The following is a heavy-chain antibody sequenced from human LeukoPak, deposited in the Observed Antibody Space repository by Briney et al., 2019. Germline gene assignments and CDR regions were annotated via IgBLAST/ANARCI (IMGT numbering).Heavy chain of an antibody. Sequence: SETLSLTCTVSGGSISSSSYYWGWIRQPPGKGLEWIGEINHSESTNYNPSLKSRVTTSVDTSKNQFSLKLSSVTAADTAVYYCARHGVPRAYWYFDLWGRGTLVTVSS. CDR1: GGSISSSSYY. V-gene: IGHV4-39*01. CDR3: ARHGVPRAYWYFDL. D-gene: IGHD3-10*01. CDR2: INHSEST. J-gene: IGHJ2*01.